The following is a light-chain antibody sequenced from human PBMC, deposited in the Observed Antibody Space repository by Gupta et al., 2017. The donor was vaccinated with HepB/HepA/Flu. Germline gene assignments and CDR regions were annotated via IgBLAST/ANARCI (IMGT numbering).Light chain of an antibody. V-gene: IGKV3-11*01. CDR3: QQRSNWPA. Sequence: EIVLTQSPATLSLSPGERATLSCRASQSVSSYLAWYQQKPGQAPRLLIYDASNRATGIPDRFSGSGAGTDFTLTISSREPEDCAVYYCQQRSNWPAFGQGTRLEIK. CDR2: DAS. J-gene: IGKJ5*01. CDR1: QSVSSY.